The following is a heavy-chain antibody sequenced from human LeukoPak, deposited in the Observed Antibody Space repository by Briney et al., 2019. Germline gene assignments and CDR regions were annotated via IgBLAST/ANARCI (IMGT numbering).Heavy chain of an antibody. D-gene: IGHD3-16*01. Sequence: GGSLRLSCAASGFTFSSYSMNWVRQAPGKGLEWVAVIWYDGSNKYYADSVKGRFTISRDNSKNTLYLQMNSLRAEDTAVYYCARDMGSYGHPSGYFDYWGQGALVTVSS. CDR1: GFTFSSYS. J-gene: IGHJ4*02. CDR2: IWYDGSNK. CDR3: ARDMGSYGHPSGYFDY. V-gene: IGHV3-33*08.